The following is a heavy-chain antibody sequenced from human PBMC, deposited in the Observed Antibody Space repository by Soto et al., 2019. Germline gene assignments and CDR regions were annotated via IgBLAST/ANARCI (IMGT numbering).Heavy chain of an antibody. Sequence: SVKVSCKASGGTFSSYAISWVRQAPGQGLEWMGGIIPIFGTANYAQKFQGRVTITADESTSTAYMELSSLRSEDTAVHYCARRGYSYGSPIDYWGQGTLVTVSS. CDR1: GGTFSSYA. J-gene: IGHJ4*02. V-gene: IGHV1-69*13. D-gene: IGHD5-18*01. CDR3: ARRGYSYGSPIDY. CDR2: IIPIFGTA.